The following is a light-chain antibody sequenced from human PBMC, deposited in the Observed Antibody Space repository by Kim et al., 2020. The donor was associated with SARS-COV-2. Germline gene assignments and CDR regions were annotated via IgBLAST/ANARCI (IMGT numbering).Light chain of an antibody. V-gene: IGLV6-57*01. Sequence: GKTVTVSCTRSSGSIASNYVQWYQQRPGSSPTTVIYEDDQRPSGVPDRFSGSTDSSSNSASLTISGLKTEDEADYYCQSYNSSNLVFGGGTQLTVL. CDR1: SGSIASNY. CDR2: EDD. J-gene: IGLJ2*01. CDR3: QSYNSSNLV.